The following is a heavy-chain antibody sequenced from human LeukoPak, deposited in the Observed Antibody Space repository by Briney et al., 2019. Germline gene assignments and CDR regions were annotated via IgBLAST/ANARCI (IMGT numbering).Heavy chain of an antibody. Sequence: GASVKVSCKASGYTFTSYGISWVRQAPGQGLEWMGWISCYNGNTNYAQKIQGRVTMTTDTSTNTAYMELRSLRSDDTAVYYCAREGYCNSTYCCKPFDYWGQGTLVTVSS. CDR3: AREGYCNSTYCCKPFDY. CDR2: ISCYNGNT. CDR1: GYTFTSYG. J-gene: IGHJ4*02. D-gene: IGHD2-2*01. V-gene: IGHV1-18*01.